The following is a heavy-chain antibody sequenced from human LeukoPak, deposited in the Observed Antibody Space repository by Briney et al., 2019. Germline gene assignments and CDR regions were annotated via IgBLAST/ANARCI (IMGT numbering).Heavy chain of an antibody. CDR3: ARSRGLDF. CDR1: GFSFSRYG. J-gene: IGHJ4*02. Sequence: GGSLRLSCAASGFSFSRYGMHWVRQAPGKGLEWVAVISYDGSNKYYVDSVKGRFTISRDNAKNLLYLQMNSLRAEDTAVYYCARSRGLDFWGQGTLVTVSS. CDR2: ISYDGSNK. V-gene: IGHV3-30*03.